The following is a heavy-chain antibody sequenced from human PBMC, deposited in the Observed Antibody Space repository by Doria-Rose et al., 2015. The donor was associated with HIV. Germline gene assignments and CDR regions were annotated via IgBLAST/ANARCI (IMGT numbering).Heavy chain of an antibody. J-gene: IGHJ4*01. V-gene: IGHV4-34*02. CDR2: INHSGTT. CDR3: ARGQSDKDFDL. D-gene: IGHD3-9*01. CDR1: GGSFSGYF. Sequence: QVQLQQWGAGLLKPSETLSLTCAVYGGSFSGYFWSWIRQSPGKGLEWIGEINHSGTTNSNPSLKSRVTISEDTSKNQFSLTLTSVTAADTAIYYCARGQSDKDFDLWGHGTLITVSS.